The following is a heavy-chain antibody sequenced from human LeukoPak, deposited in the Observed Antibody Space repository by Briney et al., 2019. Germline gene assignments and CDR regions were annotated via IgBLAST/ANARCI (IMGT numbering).Heavy chain of an antibody. CDR2: ISWNSFTI. D-gene: IGHD2-2*02. V-gene: IGHV3-9*01. J-gene: IGHJ4*02. CDR1: GFTFDDYA. CDR3: TKGSNTWPSLFDY. Sequence: PGRSLRLSCAASGFTFDDYAMHWVRQAPGKGLEWVSGISWNSFTIGYADSVKGRFTISRDNAKNSLYLQMTSLRTEDTALYYCTKGSNTWPSLFDYWGQGTLVTVSS.